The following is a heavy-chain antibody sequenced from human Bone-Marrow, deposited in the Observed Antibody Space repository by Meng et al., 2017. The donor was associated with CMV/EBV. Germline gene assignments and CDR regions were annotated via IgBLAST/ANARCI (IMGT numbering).Heavy chain of an antibody. CDR3: AKDRKISIAARPAVFYFDY. D-gene: IGHD6-6*01. CDR2: IDSSGSVI. J-gene: IGHJ4*02. CDR1: GFTFSSYE. Sequence: GGSLRLSCAASGFTFSSYEMHWVRQAPGKGLEWLSHIDSSGSVIYYTDSVKGRFAISRDNAKNSLYLQMNSLRAEDTAVYYCAKDRKISIAARPAVFYFDYWGQGTLVTVSS. V-gene: IGHV3-48*03.